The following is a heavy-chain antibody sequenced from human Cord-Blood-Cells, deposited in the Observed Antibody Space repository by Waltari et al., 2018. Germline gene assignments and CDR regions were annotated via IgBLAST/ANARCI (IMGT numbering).Heavy chain of an antibody. V-gene: IGHV4-39*01. D-gene: IGHD6-13*01. CDR1: GGSISSSSYY. J-gene: IGHJ4*02. Sequence: QLQLQESGPGLVKPSETLSLTCTVSGGSISSSSYYWGWIRQPPGKGLGWIGSIYYSGSTYYNPSLKSRVTISVDTSKNQFSLKLSSVTAADTAVYYCARQRGSSWYYWGQGTLVTVSS. CDR3: ARQRGSSWYY. CDR2: IYYSGST.